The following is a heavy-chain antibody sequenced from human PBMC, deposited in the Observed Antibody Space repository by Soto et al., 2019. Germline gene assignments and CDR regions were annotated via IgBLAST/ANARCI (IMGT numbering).Heavy chain of an antibody. V-gene: IGHV1-18*01. Sequence: ASVKVSCKASGYTFTSYGISWVRQAPGQGLEWMGWISAYNGNTNYAQKLQGRVTMTTDTSTSTAYMELRSLRSDDTAVYYCARDKGQRIYYYYGMDVWGQGTTITVSS. CDR2: ISAYNGNT. J-gene: IGHJ6*02. CDR1: GYTFTSYG. CDR3: ARDKGQRIYYYYGMDV.